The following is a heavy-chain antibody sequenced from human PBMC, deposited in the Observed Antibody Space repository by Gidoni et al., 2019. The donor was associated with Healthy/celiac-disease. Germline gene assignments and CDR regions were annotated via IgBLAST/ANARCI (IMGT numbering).Heavy chain of an antibody. CDR3: ARLGYCSGGSCFPWAFDI. V-gene: IGHV4-39*01. J-gene: IGHJ3*02. CDR2: IYYSGST. D-gene: IGHD2-15*01. CDR1: GGSISSSSYY. Sequence: QLQLQESGPGLVKPSETLSLTCTVSGGSISSSSYYWGWIRQPPGKGLEWIGSIYYSGSTYYNPSLKSRVTISVDTSKNQFSLKLSSVTAADTAVYYCARLGYCSGGSCFPWAFDIWGQGTMVTVSS.